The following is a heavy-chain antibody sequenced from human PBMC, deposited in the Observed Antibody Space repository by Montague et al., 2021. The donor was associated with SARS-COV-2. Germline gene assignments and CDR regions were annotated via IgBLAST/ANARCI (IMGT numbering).Heavy chain of an antibody. CDR1: GGSITNVNYF. CDR3: ARVSGYGSGSSFNWFDS. J-gene: IGHJ5*01. D-gene: IGHD3-10*01. CDR2: VYISGST. Sequence: SQTLSLTCSVFGGSITNVNYFWGWIRQPAGKGLEWIGRVYISGSTDYNPSLKSRVTMLLDKSANELTLQVTSVTAADTAVYYCARVSGYGSGSSFNWFDSWGQGLVVTVSS. V-gene: IGHV4-61*02.